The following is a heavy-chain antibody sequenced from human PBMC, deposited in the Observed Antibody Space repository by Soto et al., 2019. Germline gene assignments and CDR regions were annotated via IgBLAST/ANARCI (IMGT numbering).Heavy chain of an antibody. V-gene: IGHV1-58*02. CDR3: AAELYSGCACCHFDY. CDR2: IGVANGDT. D-gene: IGHD2-21*02. J-gene: IGHJ4*02. CDR1: GFTFTNSA. Sequence: QIQVVQSGPEAKHPGTSVKVSCKTSGFTFTNSAIQWVRQARGQRLEWIGWIGVANGDTKSAQKFQDRVTITRDTSTNTAYIELTSLRSDATAVYYCAAELYSGCACCHFDYWGQGALVTVSS.